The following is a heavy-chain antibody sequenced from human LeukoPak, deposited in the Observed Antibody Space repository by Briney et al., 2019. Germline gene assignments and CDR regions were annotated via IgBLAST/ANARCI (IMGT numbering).Heavy chain of an antibody. CDR2: IYTSGST. V-gene: IGHV4-4*07. CDR3: ARDSSSSAKGMDV. J-gene: IGHJ6*02. Sequence: SETLSLTCTGSGVSISSYYWSWLRQPAGKGLEWLGRIYTSGSTNYNPSLKSRVTMSVDTSKNQFSLKLSSVTAADTAVYYCARDSSSSAKGMDVWGQGTTVTVSS. D-gene: IGHD6-6*01. CDR1: GVSISSYY.